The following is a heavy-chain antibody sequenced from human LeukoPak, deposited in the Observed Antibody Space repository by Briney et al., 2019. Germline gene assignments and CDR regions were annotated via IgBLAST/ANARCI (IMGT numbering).Heavy chain of an antibody. D-gene: IGHD3-10*01. J-gene: IGHJ6*03. V-gene: IGHV1-46*01. CDR3: ASNFGLESHYYYYYMDV. CDR1: GYTFTSYY. CDR2: INPSGGST. Sequence: ASVKVSCKASGYTFTSYYMHWVRQAPGQGLEWMGIINPSGGSTSYAQKFQGRVTMTRDMSTSTVYMELSSLRSEDTAVYYCASNFGLESHYYYYYMDVWGKGTTVTVSS.